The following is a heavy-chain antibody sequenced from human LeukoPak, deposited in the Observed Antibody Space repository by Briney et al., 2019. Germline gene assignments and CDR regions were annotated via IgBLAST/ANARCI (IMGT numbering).Heavy chain of an antibody. J-gene: IGHJ1*01. CDR3: ASRAYYYDSSGYYGDFQH. D-gene: IGHD3-22*01. CDR2: ILPIFGTA. V-gene: IGHV1-69*13. CDR1: GYTFSTYG. Sequence: ASVKVSCKASGYTFSTYGISWLRQTPGQGLEWMGGILPIFGTANYAQKFQGRVTITADESTSTAYMELSSLRSEDPAVYYCASRAYYYDSSGYYGDFQHWGQGTLVTVSS.